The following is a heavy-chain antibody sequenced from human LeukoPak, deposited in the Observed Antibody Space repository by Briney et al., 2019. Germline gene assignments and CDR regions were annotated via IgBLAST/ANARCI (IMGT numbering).Heavy chain of an antibody. J-gene: IGHJ3*02. D-gene: IGHD2-15*01. CDR2: ISAYDTKT. Sequence: ASVKVSCKASGYAFTSYGISWVRQAPGQGLEWMGWISAYDTKTNYAQNLQGRVTMTTDTSTSTAYMELRSLRSDDTAIYYCAKDIVLVVAATPGDAFDIWGQGTMVTVSS. CDR3: AKDIVLVVAATPGDAFDI. CDR1: GYAFTSYG. V-gene: IGHV1-18*01.